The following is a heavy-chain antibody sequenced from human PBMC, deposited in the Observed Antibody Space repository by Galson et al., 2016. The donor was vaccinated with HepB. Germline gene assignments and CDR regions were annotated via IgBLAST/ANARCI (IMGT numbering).Heavy chain of an antibody. D-gene: IGHD6-19*01. V-gene: IGHV3-33*08. CDR3: TRGIAVAPNGPDY. CDR2: VWYDGSNI. Sequence: SLRLSCAASGFTFSSYGMHWVRQALGKGLEWVAFVWYDGSNIIYGDSAKGRFTISRDNSKNTLYLQMNSLRVEDTAVYYCTRGIAVAPNGPDYWGQGTLVTVSS. J-gene: IGHJ4*02. CDR1: GFTFSSYG.